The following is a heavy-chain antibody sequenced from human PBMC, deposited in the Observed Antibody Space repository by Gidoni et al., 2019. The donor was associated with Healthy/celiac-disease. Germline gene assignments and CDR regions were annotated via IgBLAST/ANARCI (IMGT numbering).Heavy chain of an antibody. CDR2: SYTSGST. J-gene: IGHJ4*02. Sequence: QVQLQESAPRLVKPSQTLSPTCIVSGGFISTGTYYWSWIRQPAGKGLEWIGRSYTSGSTNYNPSLKSRVTISVDTSKNQFSLKLSSVTAADTAVYYCARDLFPPSPREPYVFGYWGQGTLVTVSS. D-gene: IGHD3-16*01. V-gene: IGHV4-61*02. CDR3: ARDLFPPSPREPYVFGY. CDR1: GGFISTGTYY.